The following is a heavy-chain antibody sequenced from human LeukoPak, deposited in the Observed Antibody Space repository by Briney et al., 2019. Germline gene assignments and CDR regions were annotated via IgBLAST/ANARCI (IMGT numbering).Heavy chain of an antibody. CDR1: GGSISSYY. J-gene: IGHJ3*02. D-gene: IGHD3-10*01. CDR2: IYTSGST. CDR3: ARGTGEESSDAFDI. Sequence: SETLSLTCTVSGGSISSYYWSWIRQPAGKGLEWIGRIYTSGSTNYNPSLKSRVTISVDTSKNQFSLKLSSVTAADTAVYYCARGTGEESSDAFDIWGQGTMVTVSS. V-gene: IGHV4-4*07.